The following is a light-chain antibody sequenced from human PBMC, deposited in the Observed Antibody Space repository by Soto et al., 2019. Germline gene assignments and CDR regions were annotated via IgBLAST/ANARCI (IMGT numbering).Light chain of an antibody. Sequence: QSVLTQPPSVSGAPGQRVTISCTGSSSNIGAGYDVHWYQQLPGTAPKLLIYDNSNRPSGVPDRFSGSKSGTSASLAITGLQAEDEADYYCQSYDSGLSVLYVFGTGTKLTVL. J-gene: IGLJ1*01. CDR3: QSYDSGLSVLYV. V-gene: IGLV1-40*01. CDR1: SSNIGAGYD. CDR2: DNS.